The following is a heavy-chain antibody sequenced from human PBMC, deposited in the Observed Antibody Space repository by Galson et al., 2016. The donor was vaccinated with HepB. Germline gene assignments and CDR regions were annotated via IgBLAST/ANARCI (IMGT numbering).Heavy chain of an antibody. D-gene: IGHD6-13*01. J-gene: IGHJ4*02. CDR1: GGSISSPRYY. Sequence: SETLSLTCSVSGGSISSPRYYWGWIRQPPGKGLEWIGSLYHSGSTYYNPSLKSRVSISEDTSNNHFSLKLTSVTAADTALYYCARYAYTSGWSHFDSWGQGTLVTVSA. CDR3: ARYAYTSGWSHFDS. V-gene: IGHV4-39*02. CDR2: LYHSGST.